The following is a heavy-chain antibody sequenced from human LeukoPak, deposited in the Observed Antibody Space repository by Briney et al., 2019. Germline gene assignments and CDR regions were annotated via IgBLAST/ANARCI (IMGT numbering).Heavy chain of an antibody. D-gene: IGHD1-26*01. V-gene: IGHV1-3*01. CDR2: INAGYGNT. CDR3: ARHYSGNSGWFDP. CDR1: GYTFTSYA. Sequence: ASVKVSCKASGYTFTSYAIHWVRQAPGQRLEWVGWINAGYGNTKYSQTFQGRVTITRDTSANTAYMDLSSLRSEDTAVYYCARHYSGNSGWFDPWGQGTLVTVSS. J-gene: IGHJ5*02.